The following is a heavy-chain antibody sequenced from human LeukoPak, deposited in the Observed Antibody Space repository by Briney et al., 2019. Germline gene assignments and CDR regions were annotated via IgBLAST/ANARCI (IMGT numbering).Heavy chain of an antibody. V-gene: IGHV4-39*07. J-gene: IGHJ6*03. D-gene: IGHD3-10*01. CDR1: GGSISSSSYY. CDR3: ARAPIYYYGGRSYSYYYYYYMDV. Sequence: SETLSLTCTVSGGSISSSSYYWGWIRQPPGKGLEWIGSIYYSGSTYYNPSLKSRVTISVDTSKNQFSLKLSSVTAADTALYYCARAPIYYYGGRSYSYYYYYYMDVWGKGTTVTVSS. CDR2: IYYSGST.